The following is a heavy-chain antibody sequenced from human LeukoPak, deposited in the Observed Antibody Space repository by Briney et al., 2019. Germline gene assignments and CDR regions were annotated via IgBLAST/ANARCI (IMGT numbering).Heavy chain of an antibody. CDR2: IIPILGIA. J-gene: IGHJ4*02. V-gene: IGHV1-69*04. CDR1: GGTFSSYA. Sequence: GASVKVSCKASGGTFSSYAISWVRQAPGQGLEWMGRIIPILGIANYAQKFQGRVTITADKSTSTAYMELSSLRSEDTAVYYCAREPLEMATYYFDYWGQGTLVTVSS. D-gene: IGHD5-24*01. CDR3: AREPLEMATYYFDY.